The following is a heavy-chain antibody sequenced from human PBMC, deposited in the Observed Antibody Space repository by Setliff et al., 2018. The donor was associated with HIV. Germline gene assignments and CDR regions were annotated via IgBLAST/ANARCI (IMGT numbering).Heavy chain of an antibody. CDR3: ATASGYDLFMGAFDI. Sequence: SETLSLTCTVSGYSISSGYYWGWIRQPPGKGLEWIGSIYHSGITYYNSSLKSRVTISVDTPKNQFSLNLTSVTAADTAVYYCATASGYDLFMGAFDIWGQGTMVTVSS. V-gene: IGHV4-38-2*02. CDR2: IYHSGIT. J-gene: IGHJ3*02. CDR1: GYSISSGYY. D-gene: IGHD5-12*01.